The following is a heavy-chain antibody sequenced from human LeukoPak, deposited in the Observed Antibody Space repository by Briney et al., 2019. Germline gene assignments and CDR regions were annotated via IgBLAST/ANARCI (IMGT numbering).Heavy chain of an antibody. CDR3: AKNIRQLGNYYYYMDV. CDR1: GFTFSNYW. J-gene: IGHJ6*03. CDR2: INSDGINT. D-gene: IGHD7-27*01. Sequence: GGSLRLSCAASGFTFSNYWMHWVRQAPGKGLVWVSRINSDGINTSYADSVKGRFTISRDNAKNTLNLQMNSLRAEDTAVYYCAKNIRQLGNYYYYMDVWGKGTTVTVSS. V-gene: IGHV3-74*01.